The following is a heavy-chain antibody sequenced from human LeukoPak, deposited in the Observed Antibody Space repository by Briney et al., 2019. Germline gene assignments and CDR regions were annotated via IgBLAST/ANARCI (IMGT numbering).Heavy chain of an antibody. V-gene: IGHV4-38-2*02. J-gene: IGHJ5*02. CDR1: GYSISSGYY. CDR3: ARKRPTIFGVVTWSDP. D-gene: IGHD3-3*01. Sequence: SETLSLTCTVSGYSISSGYYWGWIRQPPGKGLEWIGSIYHSGSTYYNPSLKSRVTISVDTSKNQFSLKLSSVTAADTAVYYCARKRPTIFGVVTWSDPWGQGTLVTVSS. CDR2: IYHSGST.